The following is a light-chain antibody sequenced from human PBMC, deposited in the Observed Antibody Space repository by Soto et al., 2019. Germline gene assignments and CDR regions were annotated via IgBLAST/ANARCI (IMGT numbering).Light chain of an antibody. CDR2: QDS. Sequence: SYELTQPPSVSVSTGQTASITCSGDKLGDKYACWYQQKPGQYPVLVIYQDSKRPSGIPERFSGSNSGNTATLTISGTQAMDEADYYCQAWKSRTMVFGRGTKQTVL. J-gene: IGLJ2*01. CDR1: KLGDKY. CDR3: QAWKSRTMV. V-gene: IGLV3-1*01.